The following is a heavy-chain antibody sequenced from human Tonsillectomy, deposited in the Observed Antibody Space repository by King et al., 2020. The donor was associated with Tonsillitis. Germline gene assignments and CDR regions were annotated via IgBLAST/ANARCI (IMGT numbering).Heavy chain of an antibody. J-gene: IGHJ3*02. CDR1: GFTFSTYG. Sequence: VQLVESGGGVVQPGGSLRLSCTASGFTFSTYGMHWVRQAPGRGLEWVAFIRYDGSNKYYVDSVKGRFTISRDNSKTTLYLQMNSLRAEDTAAYYCVAPRSGDSYGFDAFDIWGQGTMVTVSS. CDR3: VAPRSGDSYGFDAFDI. V-gene: IGHV3-30*02. D-gene: IGHD5-18*01. CDR2: IRYDGSNK.